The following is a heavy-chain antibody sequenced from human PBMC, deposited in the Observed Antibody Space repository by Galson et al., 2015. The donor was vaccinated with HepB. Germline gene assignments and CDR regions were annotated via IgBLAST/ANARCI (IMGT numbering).Heavy chain of an antibody. CDR2: ISSSSSYI. D-gene: IGHD3-22*01. Sequence: SLRLSCAASGFTFSSYSMNWVRQAPGKGLEWVSSISSSSSYIYYADSVKGRFTISRDNAKNSLYLQMNSLRAEDTAVYYCARPITHYDSSGSDHWGQGTLVTVSS. CDR3: ARPITHYDSSGSDH. CDR1: GFTFSSYS. V-gene: IGHV3-21*01. J-gene: IGHJ4*02.